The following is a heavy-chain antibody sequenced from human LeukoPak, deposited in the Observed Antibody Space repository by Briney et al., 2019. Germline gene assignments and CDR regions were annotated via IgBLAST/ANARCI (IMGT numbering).Heavy chain of an antibody. V-gene: IGHV3-7*01. CDR2: IRHDGNAK. CDR1: GFAFSDFW. CDR3: ATSHDSAGND. D-gene: IGHD2-15*01. Sequence: GGSLRLSCAASGFAFSDFWMSWVRQAPGKGLEWVANIRHDGNAKNYVPSVRGRFTISRDNAKNSLYLQMNSLRVEDTAVYYCATSHDSAGNDWGQGTLVTVSS. J-gene: IGHJ4*02.